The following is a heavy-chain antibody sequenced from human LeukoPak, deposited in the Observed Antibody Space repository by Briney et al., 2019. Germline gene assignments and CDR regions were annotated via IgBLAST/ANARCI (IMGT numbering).Heavy chain of an antibody. D-gene: IGHD5/OR15-5a*01. Sequence: KDGESLKISFKCSGYSSTTYWIAWVRQMPGKGLEWMGIIYPGDSETRYSPSFQGQVTISADKSISTAYLQWSSLKASDTAMYYCARRHVYDYFFDYWGQGTLVTVSS. CDR2: IYPGDSET. J-gene: IGHJ4*02. V-gene: IGHV5-51*01. CDR3: ARRHVYDYFFDY. CDR1: GYSSTTYW.